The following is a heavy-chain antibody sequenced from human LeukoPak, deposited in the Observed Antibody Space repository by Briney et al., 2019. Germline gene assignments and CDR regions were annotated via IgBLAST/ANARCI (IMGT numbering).Heavy chain of an antibody. D-gene: IGHD1-26*01. CDR2: IYYTGST. Sequence: SETLSLTCTVSGGSISTYYWSWIWQPPGKGLEWIGYIYYTGSTSYNPSLKSRVTMSLDASKNQFSLELNSVTPADTAVYYCARGGNYWPQWWFDPWGRGTLVSVSS. CDR1: GGSISTYY. V-gene: IGHV4-59*01. J-gene: IGHJ5*02. CDR3: ARGGNYWPQWWFDP.